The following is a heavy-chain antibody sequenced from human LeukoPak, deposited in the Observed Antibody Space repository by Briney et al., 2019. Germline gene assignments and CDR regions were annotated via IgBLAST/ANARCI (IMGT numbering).Heavy chain of an antibody. CDR3: ARAGSWKLNFDY. J-gene: IGHJ4*02. CDR1: GGSINSGGYY. Sequence: SETLSLTCTVSGGSINSGGYYWSWIRQHPGKGLEWIGYIYYSGSTYYNPSLKSRLTISADTSKNQFSLKLSSVTAADTAVYYCARAGSWKLNFDYWGQGTLVTVSS. CDR2: IYYSGST. D-gene: IGHD6-13*01. V-gene: IGHV4-31*03.